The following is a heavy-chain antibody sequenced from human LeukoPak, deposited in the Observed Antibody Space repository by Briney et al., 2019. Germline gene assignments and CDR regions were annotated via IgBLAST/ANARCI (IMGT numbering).Heavy chain of an antibody. D-gene: IGHD3-16*02. V-gene: IGHV3-30*18. CDR1: GFMFSNYA. J-gene: IGHJ6*03. CDR3: AKDSIVYYYYYMDV. CDR2: ISYDGSNK. Sequence: GGSLRLSCVASGFMFSNYAMHWVRQTPNKGLEWVAVISYDGSNKYYADSVKGRFTISRDKSKNTLYLQMNSLRPEDTAVYYCAKDSIVYYYYYMDVWGKGTTVTVSS.